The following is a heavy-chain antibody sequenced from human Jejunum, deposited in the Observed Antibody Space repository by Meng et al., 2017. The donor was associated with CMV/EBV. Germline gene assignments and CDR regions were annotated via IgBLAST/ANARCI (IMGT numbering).Heavy chain of an antibody. CDR3: ARDLPGGTKGTWLDL. J-gene: IGHJ5*02. Sequence: LGQLGAGGKKPGASVKVSCKASGYIFNNYGVSWVRQAPGQGPEWMGWISAYNGNTNYAQNFQGRFTMTTDTSTSTAYMELRSLRSDDTAVYYCARDLPGGTKGTWLDLWGQGTLVTVSS. D-gene: IGHD1-14*01. CDR2: ISAYNGNT. V-gene: IGHV1-18*01. CDR1: GYIFNNYG.